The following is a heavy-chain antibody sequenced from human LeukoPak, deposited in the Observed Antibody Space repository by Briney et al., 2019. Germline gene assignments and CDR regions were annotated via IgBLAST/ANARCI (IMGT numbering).Heavy chain of an antibody. J-gene: IGHJ5*02. V-gene: IGHV1-18*01. CDR2: ISAYNGNT. D-gene: IGHD3-10*01. CDR1: GYTFTSYG. Sequence: ASVKVSCKASGYTFTSYGISWVRQAPGQGLEWMGWISAYNGNTNYAQKLQGRVTMTTDTSTSTAYMELRSLRSDDTAVYYCATVLSAGQGRNWFDPWGQGTLVTVSS. CDR3: ATVLSAGQGRNWFDP.